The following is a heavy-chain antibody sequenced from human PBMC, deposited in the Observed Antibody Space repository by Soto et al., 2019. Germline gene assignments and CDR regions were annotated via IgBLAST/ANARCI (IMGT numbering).Heavy chain of an antibody. CDR2: MNPNSGNT. CDR3: AILGGGGYCTNRVCFPFDY. V-gene: IGHV1-8*01. Sequence: GASVKVSCKASGYTFTSYDINWVRQATGQGLEWMGWMNPNSGNTGYAQKFQGRVTMTRNTSISTAYMELSSLRSEDTAVYYCAILGGGGYCTNRVCFPFDYWGQGTLVTVSS. D-gene: IGHD2-8*01. CDR1: GYTFTSYD. J-gene: IGHJ4*02.